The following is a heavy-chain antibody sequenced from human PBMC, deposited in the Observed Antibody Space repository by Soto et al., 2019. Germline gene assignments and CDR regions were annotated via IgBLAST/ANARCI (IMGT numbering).Heavy chain of an antibody. CDR1: GFTFSSYW. CDR2: IKQDGSEK. D-gene: IGHD3-22*01. J-gene: IGHJ4*02. Sequence: EVQLVESGGGLVQPGGSLRLSCAASGFTFSSYWMSWVRQAPGKGLEWVANIKQDGSEKYYVDSVKGRFTISRDNAKNSLNLQMNRLRAVDTGVYYCARIADYVESSGYLDDWGQGTLVTVAS. V-gene: IGHV3-7*01. CDR3: ARIADYVESSGYLDD.